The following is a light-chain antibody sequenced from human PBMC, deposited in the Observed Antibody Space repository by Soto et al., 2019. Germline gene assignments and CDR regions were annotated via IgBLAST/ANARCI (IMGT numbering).Light chain of an antibody. CDR2: AAS. CDR3: QQSFSRPLT. Sequence: DIRMTQSPSSLSASVGDRVTITCRASQSVSTFVSWFQWKAGKAPQPLIYAASSLQSGVPSRFSGSGSGTDFTLIITSLQPEDFATYYCQQSFSRPLTFGGGTKVEVK. CDR1: QSVSTF. J-gene: IGKJ4*01. V-gene: IGKV1-39*01.